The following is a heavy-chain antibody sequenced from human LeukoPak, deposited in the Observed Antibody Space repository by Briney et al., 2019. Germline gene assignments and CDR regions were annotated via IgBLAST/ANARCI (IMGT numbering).Heavy chain of an antibody. J-gene: IGHJ4*02. Sequence: PGGSLRLSCAASGFTFTNFAMTWVRQAPGKGLEWVSYISSDSSTIFYADSVKGRFTISRDNVKNSLFLQLNSLRDEDTAVYYCARDEDAFGGQGTLVTVSS. V-gene: IGHV3-48*02. CDR2: ISSDSSTI. CDR1: GFTFTNFA. CDR3: ARDEDAF.